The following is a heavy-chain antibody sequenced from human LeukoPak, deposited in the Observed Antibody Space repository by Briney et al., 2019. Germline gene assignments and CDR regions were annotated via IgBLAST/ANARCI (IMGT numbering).Heavy chain of an antibody. CDR2: INHSGST. J-gene: IGHJ5*02. CDR3: ARGNWFDP. Sequence: SETLSLTCAVYGGSLSGYYWSWIRQPPGKGLEWIGEINHSGSTNYNPSLKSRVTISVDTSKNQFSLKLSSVTAADTAAYYCARGNWFDPWGQGTLVTVSS. V-gene: IGHV4-34*01. CDR1: GGSLSGYY.